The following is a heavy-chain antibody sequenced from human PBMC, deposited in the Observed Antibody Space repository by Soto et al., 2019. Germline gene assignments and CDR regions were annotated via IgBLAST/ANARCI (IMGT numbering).Heavy chain of an antibody. Sequence: GGSLRLSCAASGFTFSSYAMRWVRQAPGKGLEWVAVICCDGRNTYYADSVKGRFTISRDNSKNTLYLQMNSLRAEDTAVYYCARDPNDPEYDDSSGYYHGHAFDPWGQGTLVTVSS. V-gene: IGHV3-30*04. CDR2: ICCDGRNT. J-gene: IGHJ5*02. CDR1: GFTFSSYA. D-gene: IGHD3-22*01. CDR3: ARDPNDPEYDDSSGYYHGHAFDP.